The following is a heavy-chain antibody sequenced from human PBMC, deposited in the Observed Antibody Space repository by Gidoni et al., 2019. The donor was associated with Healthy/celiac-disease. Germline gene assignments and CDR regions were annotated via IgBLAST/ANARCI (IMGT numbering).Heavy chain of an antibody. D-gene: IGHD3-22*01. V-gene: IGHV3-9*01. CDR1: GLTFDDYA. CDR2: ISWNSGSI. CDR3: AKVGAYYYDSSGRGSYFDY. Sequence: EVQLVESGGGLVQPGRSLRLSCAASGLTFDDYAMHWVRQAPGKGLGWVSGISWNSGSIGYADSVKGRFTISRDNAKNSLYLQMNSLRAEDTALYYCAKVGAYYYDSSGRGSYFDYWGQGTLVTVSS. J-gene: IGHJ4*02.